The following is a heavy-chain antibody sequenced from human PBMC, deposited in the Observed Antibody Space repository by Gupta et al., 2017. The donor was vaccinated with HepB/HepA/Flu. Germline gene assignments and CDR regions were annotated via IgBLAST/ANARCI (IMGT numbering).Heavy chain of an antibody. CDR2: ISRSGTAI. V-gene: IGHV3-11*04. CDR3: ARNLEYFDFWNNVYRGGWFDP. Sequence: HLVESGGGLGKTGGSLRLSCAASGFTFSDYYMSWIRQAPGKGLELIAYISRSGTAIYYADSVRGRFAVSRDNAENSLHLQMDGLRAEDTAVYYCARNLEYFDFWNNVYRGGWFDPWGQGTQVTVSS. J-gene: IGHJ5*02. CDR1: GFTFSDYY. D-gene: IGHD3-3*01.